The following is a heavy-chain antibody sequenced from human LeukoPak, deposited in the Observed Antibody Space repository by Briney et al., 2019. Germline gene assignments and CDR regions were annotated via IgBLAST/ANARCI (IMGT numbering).Heavy chain of an antibody. Sequence: PSETLSLTCTVSGGSISSYYWSWIRQPPGKGLDWSGYIYYSGSTNYNPSLKSRVTISVDTSKNQSSLKLSSVTAADTAVYYCARGADILTGYDNYYFDYWGQGTRVTVSS. CDR2: IYYSGST. CDR1: GGSISSYY. D-gene: IGHD3-9*01. V-gene: IGHV4-59*08. J-gene: IGHJ4*02. CDR3: ARGADILTGYDNYYFDY.